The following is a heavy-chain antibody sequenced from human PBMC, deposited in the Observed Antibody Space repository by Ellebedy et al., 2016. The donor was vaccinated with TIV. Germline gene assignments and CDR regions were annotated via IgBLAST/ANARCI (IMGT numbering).Heavy chain of an antibody. D-gene: IGHD1-26*01. CDR3: ARDKLVGATKADY. Sequence: GGSLRLSCAASGFTFRSYWMTWVRQAPGKGLEWVANIKQDASERYYVDSVKGRFSISRDNAKNSIYLQMNSLRAEDTAIYYCARDKLVGATKADYWGQGTLVTVSS. CDR1: GFTFRSYW. J-gene: IGHJ4*02. V-gene: IGHV3-7*03. CDR2: IKQDASER.